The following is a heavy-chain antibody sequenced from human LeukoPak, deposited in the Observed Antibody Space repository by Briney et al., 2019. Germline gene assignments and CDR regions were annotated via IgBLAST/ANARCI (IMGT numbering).Heavy chain of an antibody. Sequence: SETLSLTCTVSGGSISSGSYYWSWIRQPAGKGLEWIGRIYTSGSTNYNPSLKSRVTMSVDTSKNQFSLKLSSVTAADTAVYYCATSMIVVTNDAFDIWGQGTMVTVSS. CDR2: IYTSGST. D-gene: IGHD3-22*01. J-gene: IGHJ3*02. CDR3: ATSMIVVTNDAFDI. V-gene: IGHV4-61*02. CDR1: GGSISSGSYY.